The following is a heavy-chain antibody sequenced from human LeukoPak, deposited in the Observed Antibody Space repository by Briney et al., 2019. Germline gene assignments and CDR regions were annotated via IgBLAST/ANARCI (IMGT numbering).Heavy chain of an antibody. D-gene: IGHD4-17*01. CDR3: ATDLGTLYGDNFRYFDY. J-gene: IGHJ4*02. CDR2: LDPEDGET. CDR1: GYTLTELS. Sequence: ASVKVSCKVSGYTLTELSMHWVRQAPGRELEWMGGLDPEDGETINAPKFQGRVTMTEDTSTDTAYMELSSLRSEDTAVYYCATDLGTLYGDNFRYFDYWGQGTLVTVSS. V-gene: IGHV1-24*01.